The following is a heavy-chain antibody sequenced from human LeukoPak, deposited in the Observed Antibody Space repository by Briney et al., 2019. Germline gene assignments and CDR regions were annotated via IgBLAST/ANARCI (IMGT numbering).Heavy chain of an antibody. Sequence: ASVKVSCKTSGYTFTSYGISWVRQAPGQGLEWVGWISGYNGKTDYVQKLQGRLTVTTDTSTNTAYMELRGLRSDDTAVYYCARIFSNWFDPWGQGTLVTVSS. CDR1: GYTFTSYG. D-gene: IGHD2-15*01. CDR2: ISGYNGKT. CDR3: ARIFSNWFDP. J-gene: IGHJ5*02. V-gene: IGHV1-18*01.